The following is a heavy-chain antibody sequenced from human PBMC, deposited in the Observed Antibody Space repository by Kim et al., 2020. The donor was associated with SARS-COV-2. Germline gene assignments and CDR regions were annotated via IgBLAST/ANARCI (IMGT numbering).Heavy chain of an antibody. CDR3: VRDWWERDDSRGPFAY. D-gene: IGHD1-26*01. Sequence: NSVKGRFTISRDNSKNTLYLQMGSLRTEGMAVYYCVRDWWERDDSRGPFAYWGQGALVTVSS. J-gene: IGHJ4*02. V-gene: IGHV3-64*01.